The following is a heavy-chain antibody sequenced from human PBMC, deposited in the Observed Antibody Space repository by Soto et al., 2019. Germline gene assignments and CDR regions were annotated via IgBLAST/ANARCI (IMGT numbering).Heavy chain of an antibody. CDR2: IYHSGST. Sequence: QVQLQESGPGLVKPSGTLSLTCAVSGDSISSNNWWSWVRQSPGKGLEWIGEIYHSGSTYYNPSLKWCVSISIDMSKSKFSLKLSSVTYGDTAVYYCASRYSYSWDSYFNYWGQGTLVTVSS. CDR3: ASRYSYSWDSYFNY. V-gene: IGHV4-4*02. D-gene: IGHD6-13*01. J-gene: IGHJ4*02. CDR1: GDSISSNNW.